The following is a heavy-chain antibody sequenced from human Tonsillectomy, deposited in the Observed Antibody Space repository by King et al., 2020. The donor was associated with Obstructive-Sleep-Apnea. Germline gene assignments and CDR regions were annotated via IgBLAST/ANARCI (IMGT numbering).Heavy chain of an antibody. Sequence: VQLVESGGGVVQPGRSLRLSCAASGFTFSSYAMHWVRQAPGKGLEWVAVISYDGSNKYYADSVKGRFTLSRDNSKNTLYLQMNSLRAEDTAVYYCARDLALGYSSSWYLGYWGQGTLVTVSS. J-gene: IGHJ4*02. V-gene: IGHV3-30*04. CDR1: GFTFSSYA. CDR2: ISYDGSNK. D-gene: IGHD6-13*01. CDR3: ARDLALGYSSSWYLGY.